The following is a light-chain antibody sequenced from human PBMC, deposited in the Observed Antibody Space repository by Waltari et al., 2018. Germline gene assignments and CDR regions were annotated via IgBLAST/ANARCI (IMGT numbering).Light chain of an antibody. J-gene: IGKJ2*01. CDR1: HSLLSIDGNIY. CDR2: KVS. V-gene: IGKV2-30*01. Sequence: EVVMTQSPVSLPVTLGQPASISCKSNHSLLSIDGNIYLNWLQQRPGQSPRRLIYKVSNRDSEVPDRFSATGSATDCTLKISRVEADDIGIYYCMQVSQWPHTFGPGTKLEI. CDR3: MQVSQWPHT.